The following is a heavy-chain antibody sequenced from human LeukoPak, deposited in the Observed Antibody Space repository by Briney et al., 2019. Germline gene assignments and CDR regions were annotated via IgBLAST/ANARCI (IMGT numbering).Heavy chain of an antibody. CDR1: GGSISSYY. V-gene: IGHV4-34*01. Sequence: SETLSLTCTVSGGSISSYYWSWIRQPPGKGLEWIGEINHSGSTNYNPSLKSRVTISVDTSKNQFSLKLSSVTAADTAVYYCARDLTPNYYDSSGPLDYWGQGTLVTVSS. J-gene: IGHJ4*02. CDR3: ARDLTPNYYDSSGPLDY. CDR2: INHSGST. D-gene: IGHD3-22*01.